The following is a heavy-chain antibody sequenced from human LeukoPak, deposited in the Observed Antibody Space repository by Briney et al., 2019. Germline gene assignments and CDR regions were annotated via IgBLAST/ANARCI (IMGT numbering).Heavy chain of an antibody. V-gene: IGHV3-23*01. Sequence: GGSLRPSCAASGFSFSSYAMSWVRQAPGKGLEWVSATSGNGAKTYYADSVKGRFTISRDNSRNTLYLQMNSLRAEDTAVYYCAKDSGWPFDYWGQGTLVTVSS. CDR3: AKDSGWPFDY. CDR2: TSGNGAKT. J-gene: IGHJ4*02. D-gene: IGHD6-19*01. CDR1: GFSFSSYA.